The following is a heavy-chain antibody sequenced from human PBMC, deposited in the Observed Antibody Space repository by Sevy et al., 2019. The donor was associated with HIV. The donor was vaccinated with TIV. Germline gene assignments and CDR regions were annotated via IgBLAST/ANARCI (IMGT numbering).Heavy chain of an antibody. CDR1: GYTFSSYA. CDR3: ARDRRGNLITIFGVVTHSHPDY. J-gene: IGHJ4*02. Sequence: VGSLRLSCAASGYTFSSYAMHWVRQAPGKGLEWVAVISYDGSNKYYADSVKGRFTISRDNSKNTLYLQMNSLRAEDTAVYYCARDRRGNLITIFGVVTHSHPDYWGQGTLVTVSS. D-gene: IGHD3-3*01. V-gene: IGHV3-30-3*01. CDR2: ISYDGSNK.